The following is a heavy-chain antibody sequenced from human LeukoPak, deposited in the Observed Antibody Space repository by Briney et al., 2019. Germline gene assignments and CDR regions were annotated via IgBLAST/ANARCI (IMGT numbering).Heavy chain of an antibody. V-gene: IGHV4-61*05. CDR1: GGSISSSSYY. J-gene: IGHJ4*02. CDR3: ARFPGSSWEMGLDY. Sequence: PSETLSLTCTVSGGSISSSSYYWGWIRQPPGKGLEWIGYIYYSGSTNYNPSLKSRVTISVDTSKNQFSLKLSSVTAADTAVYYCARFPGSSWEMGLDYWGQGTLVTVSS. D-gene: IGHD6-13*01. CDR2: IYYSGST.